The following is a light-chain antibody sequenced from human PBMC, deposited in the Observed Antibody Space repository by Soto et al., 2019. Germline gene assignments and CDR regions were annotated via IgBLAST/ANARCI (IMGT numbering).Light chain of an antibody. J-gene: IGKJ3*01. CDR1: QSISSW. Sequence: DIQMTQSPSTLSASVGDRVTITCRASQSISSWLAWYQQKPGKAPNLLIYKASSLESGVPSRFSGSGSETEFTLTISSLQPDYFATYYCQKYNSYPFSFGPGTKVDI. CDR3: QKYNSYPFS. V-gene: IGKV1-5*03. CDR2: KAS.